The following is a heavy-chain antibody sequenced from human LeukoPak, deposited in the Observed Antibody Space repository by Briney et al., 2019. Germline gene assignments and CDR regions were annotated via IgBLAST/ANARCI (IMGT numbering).Heavy chain of an antibody. CDR3: ARDRNSGYDSSFDY. CDR1: GFTFSSYS. CDR2: ISSSSSYI. J-gene: IGHJ4*02. Sequence: GGSLRLSCAASGFTFSSYSMNWVRQAPGKGLEWVSSISSSSSYIYYADSVKGRFTISRDNAKNSQYLQMNSLRAEDTAVYYCARDRNSGYDSSFDYWGQGTLVTVSS. D-gene: IGHD5-12*01. V-gene: IGHV3-21*01.